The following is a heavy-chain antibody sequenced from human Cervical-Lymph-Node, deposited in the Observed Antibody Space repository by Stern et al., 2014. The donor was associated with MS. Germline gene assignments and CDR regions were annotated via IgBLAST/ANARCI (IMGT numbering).Heavy chain of an antibody. Sequence: QVQLVESGAELKKPGASVKVSCKASGYTFTSLGISWVRQAPGQGIEWMGWISAYNGNTSYAQKLQGRVALTTDTSTSTAYMELRSLTSDDTAAYYCASGSLEGFDPWGQGTLVTVSS. V-gene: IGHV1-18*01. CDR2: ISAYNGNT. J-gene: IGHJ5*02. CDR1: GYTFTSLG. CDR3: ASGSLEGFDP. D-gene: IGHD5-24*01.